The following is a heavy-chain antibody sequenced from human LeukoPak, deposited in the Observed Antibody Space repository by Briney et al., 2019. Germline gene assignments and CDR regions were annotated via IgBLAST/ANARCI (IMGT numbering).Heavy chain of an antibody. CDR2: ISGSGGST. CDR1: GFTFSSYA. D-gene: IGHD5-18*01. Sequence: PGGSLRLSCAASGFTFSSYAMSWVRQAPGEGLEWVSAISGSGGSTYYADSVKGRFTISRDNSKNTLYLQMNSLRAEDTAVYYCAKTADTAMVKDYYYGMDVWGQGTTVTVSS. J-gene: IGHJ6*02. V-gene: IGHV3-23*01. CDR3: AKTADTAMVKDYYYGMDV.